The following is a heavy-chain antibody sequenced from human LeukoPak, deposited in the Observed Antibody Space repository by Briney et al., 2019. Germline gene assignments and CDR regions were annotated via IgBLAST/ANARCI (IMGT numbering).Heavy chain of an antibody. J-gene: IGHJ4*02. Sequence: GRSLRLSCTASGFTLGDYAMSWFRQAPGKGRGWVGFIRSKAYGGTTEYAASVKGRFTISRDDSKSIAYLQMSSLKTEDTAVYYCTTDRGFVVVVPAADYWGQGTLVTVSS. V-gene: IGHV3-49*03. CDR2: IRSKAYGGTT. CDR3: TTDRGFVVVVPAADY. CDR1: GFTLGDYA. D-gene: IGHD2-2*01.